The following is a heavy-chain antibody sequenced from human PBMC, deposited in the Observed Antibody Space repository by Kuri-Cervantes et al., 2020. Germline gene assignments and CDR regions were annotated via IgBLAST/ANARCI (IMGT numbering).Heavy chain of an antibody. CDR2: ISAYNGDT. Sequence: ASVKVSCKVSGYTLTELSMHWVRQAPGKGLEWMEWISAYNGDTNYAQKLQGRVTMTTDTSTSTAYMELRSLRSDDTAVNYCANTLRGPAADLYYFDYWGQGTLVTRLL. J-gene: IGHJ4*02. CDR3: ANTLRGPAADLYYFDY. D-gene: IGHD2-2*01. CDR1: GYTLTELS. V-gene: IGHV1-18*01.